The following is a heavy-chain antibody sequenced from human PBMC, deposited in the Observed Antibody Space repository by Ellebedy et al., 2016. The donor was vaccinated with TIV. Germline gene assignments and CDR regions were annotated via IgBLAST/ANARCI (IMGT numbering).Heavy chain of an antibody. CDR3: ARDRGVMGDAFDI. D-gene: IGHD3-10*01. CDR2: INPNSGGT. J-gene: IGHJ3*02. Sequence: ASVKVSCKASGYTFTDYYLHWVRQAPGQVLEWMGWINPNSGGTYSAQTFQDRVTLTRDTSISTAYMELSRLRSDDTAVYYCARDRGVMGDAFDIWGQGTMVTVSS. CDR1: GYTFTDYY. V-gene: IGHV1-2*02.